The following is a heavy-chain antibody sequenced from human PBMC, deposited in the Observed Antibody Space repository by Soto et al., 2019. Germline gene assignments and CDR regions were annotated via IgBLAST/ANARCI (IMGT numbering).Heavy chain of an antibody. D-gene: IGHD3-9*01. Sequence: PSETLSLTCTVSGGSISSYYWSWIRQPPGKGLEWIGYIYYSGSTNYNPSLKSRVTISVDTSKNQFSLKLSSVTAADTAVYYCASRSYYDILTGYGALDAFDIWGQGTMVTVS. J-gene: IGHJ3*02. CDR1: GGSISSYY. CDR2: IYYSGST. CDR3: ASRSYYDILTGYGALDAFDI. V-gene: IGHV4-59*08.